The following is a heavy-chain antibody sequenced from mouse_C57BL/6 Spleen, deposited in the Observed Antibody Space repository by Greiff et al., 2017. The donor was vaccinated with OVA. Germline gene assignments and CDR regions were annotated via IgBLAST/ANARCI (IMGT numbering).Heavy chain of an antibody. CDR2: INPNNGGT. Sequence: VQLKQSGPELVKPGASVKIPCKASGYTFTDYNMDWVKQSHGKSLEWIGDINPNNGGTIYNQKFKGKATLTVDKSSSTAYMELRSLTSEDTAVYYCARRDYYPFAYWGQGTLVTVSA. J-gene: IGHJ3*01. CDR1: GYTFTDYN. CDR3: ARRDYYPFAY. V-gene: IGHV1-18*01. D-gene: IGHD2-1*01.